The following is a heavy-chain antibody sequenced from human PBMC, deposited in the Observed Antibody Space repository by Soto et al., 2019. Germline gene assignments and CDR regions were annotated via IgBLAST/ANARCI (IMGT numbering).Heavy chain of an antibody. Sequence: EVQLVESGGGLVQPGGSLRLSCAASGFTFSSYEMNWVRQAPGKGLEWVSYISSSGSTIYYEDSVKGRFTISRDNAKNSLDLQMNSLRAEDTAVYYCARVPRSPYSSGWERPDYWGQGTLVTVSS. D-gene: IGHD6-19*01. CDR3: ARVPRSPYSSGWERPDY. CDR1: GFTFSSYE. J-gene: IGHJ4*02. V-gene: IGHV3-48*03. CDR2: ISSSGSTI.